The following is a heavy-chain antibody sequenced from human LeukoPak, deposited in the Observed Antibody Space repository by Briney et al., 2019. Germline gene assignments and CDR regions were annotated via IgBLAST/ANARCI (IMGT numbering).Heavy chain of an antibody. J-gene: IGHJ4*02. CDR2: INPDGSWA. CDR1: GFTFSSYW. V-gene: IGHV3-74*01. D-gene: IGHD1-26*01. Sequence: SGGSLRLSCAASGFTFSSYWMHWVRQAPGKGLVWVSRINPDGSWASYADSVKGRFTISRDNAKNTLYLQMNSLRVEDTAVYYCARASSGSHGDYWGQGTLVTVSS. CDR3: ARASSGSHGDY.